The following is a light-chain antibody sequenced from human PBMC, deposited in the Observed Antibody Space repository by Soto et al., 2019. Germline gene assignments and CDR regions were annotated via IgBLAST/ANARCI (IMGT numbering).Light chain of an antibody. CDR3: HQYNDWPPA. Sequence: EIVMTQSPATLSVSPGERATLSCRASQSVSSNLAWYQQKPGQAPRLLIYGPSTRASGIPARFSGSGYGREFTLTISSLQSEDYGVYYCHQYNDWPPAFGQGTNVDIK. J-gene: IGKJ1*01. CDR2: GPS. CDR1: QSVSSN. V-gene: IGKV3-15*01.